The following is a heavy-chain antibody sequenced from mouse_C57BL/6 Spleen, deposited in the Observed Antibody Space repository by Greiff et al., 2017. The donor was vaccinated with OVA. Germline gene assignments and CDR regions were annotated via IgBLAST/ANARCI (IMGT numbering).Heavy chain of an antibody. CDR3: ARSDYGNYGYAMDY. D-gene: IGHD2-1*01. Sequence: QVQLQQSGAELVKPGASVKISCKASGYAFSSYWMNWVKQRPGKGLEWIGQLYPGDGDTNYNGKFKGKATLTADKSSSTAYMQLSSLTSEDSAVYFCARSDYGNYGYAMDYWGQGTSVTVSS. V-gene: IGHV1-80*01. CDR1: GYAFSSYW. CDR2: LYPGDGDT. J-gene: IGHJ4*01.